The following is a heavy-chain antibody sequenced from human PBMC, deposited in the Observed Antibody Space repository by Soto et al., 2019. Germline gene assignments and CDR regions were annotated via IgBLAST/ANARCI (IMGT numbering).Heavy chain of an antibody. CDR3: ARSYYDIMTGMYYFDY. CDR1: GFSLSTSGIS. D-gene: IGHD3-9*01. CDR2: VDWDDDK. V-gene: IGHV2-70*11. Sequence: SGPTLVNPTETLTLTCSFSGFSLSTSGISVSWIRQPPGKALEWLARVDWDDDKYYNTSLRPRLTISKDTSKREVVLTMTNTGPVDTATYYCARSYYDIMTGMYYFDYWGQGNLVTVSS. J-gene: IGHJ4*02.